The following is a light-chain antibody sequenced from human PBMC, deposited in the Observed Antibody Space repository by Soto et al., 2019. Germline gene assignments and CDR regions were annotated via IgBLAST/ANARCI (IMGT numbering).Light chain of an antibody. V-gene: IGLV2-11*01. CDR1: SSDVGGYKY. Sequence: QSALTQPRSVSGSPGQSVTISCTGTSSDVGGYKYVSWYQQHPGKAPKLMIYDVSKRPSGVPDRFSGSKSGNTASLTISGLQAEDESDYYCCSYAGGFTPHVFGTGTKLTVL. CDR3: CSYAGGFTPHV. J-gene: IGLJ1*01. CDR2: DVS.